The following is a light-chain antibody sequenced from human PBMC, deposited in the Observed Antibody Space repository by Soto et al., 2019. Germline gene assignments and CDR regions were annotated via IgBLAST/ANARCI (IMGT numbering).Light chain of an antibody. CDR2: GAS. CDR1: QRVSGSS. J-gene: IGKJ2*01. CDR3: QQYGNSPS. V-gene: IGKV3-20*01. Sequence: VLTQSPGTLSWSPGDRATLSCRASQRVSGSSLAWYQQKPGLSPRLLIYGASNRATGVPDRFNGSGSGADFTLTISRLEPEDFAVYQCQQYGNSPSFGQGTKLEIK.